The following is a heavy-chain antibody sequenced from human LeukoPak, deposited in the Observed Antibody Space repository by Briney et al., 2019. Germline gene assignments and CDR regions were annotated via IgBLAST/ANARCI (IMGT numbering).Heavy chain of an antibody. CDR3: ARDRGRGGLISAFDI. D-gene: IGHD3-16*01. CDR2: INPNSGGT. CDR1: GYTFNDYY. J-gene: IGHJ3*02. V-gene: IGHV1-2*04. Sequence: ASVKVSCKTSGYTFNDYYIHWVRQAPGQGLEWMGWINPNSGGTNYAQKFQDWVTMTRDTSIGTAYMELRRLRSDDTAVYYCARDRGRGGLISAFDIWGQGTMVTVSS.